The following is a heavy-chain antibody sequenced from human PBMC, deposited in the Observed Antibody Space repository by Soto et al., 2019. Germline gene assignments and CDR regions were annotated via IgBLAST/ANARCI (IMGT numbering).Heavy chain of an antibody. CDR1: GGTFSSYA. D-gene: IGHD6-13*01. J-gene: IGHJ5*02. Sequence: QVQLVQSGAEVKKPGSSVKVSCKASGGTFSSYAISWVRQAPGQGLEWMGGIIPIFGTANYAQKFQGRVTITADDSTSSAYMELSSLRSEDTAVYYCARGPPRSSSWYNWFDPWGQGTLVTVSS. CDR3: ARGPPRSSSWYNWFDP. V-gene: IGHV1-69*01. CDR2: IIPIFGTA.